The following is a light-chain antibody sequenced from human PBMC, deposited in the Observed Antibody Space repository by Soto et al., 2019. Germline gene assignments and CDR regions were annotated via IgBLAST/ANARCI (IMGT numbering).Light chain of an antibody. V-gene: IGKV1-9*01. J-gene: IGKJ1*01. CDR1: QGIDNF. CDR2: AAS. CDR3: LQLKSYPRT. Sequence: DVQLTQSLPFLCASIGDRVIITCRASQGIDNFLAWYQQRPGKAPRLLIYAASTLQSGVPSSFSGSGSGTEITLTISSLQPEDFATYYCLQLKSYPRTFGQGTKVEIK.